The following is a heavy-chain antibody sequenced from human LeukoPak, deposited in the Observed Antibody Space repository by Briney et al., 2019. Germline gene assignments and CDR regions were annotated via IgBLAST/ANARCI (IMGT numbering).Heavy chain of an antibody. Sequence: GGSLRLSCAASGFNFSAYAMDWVRLAPGRGLEWVSSISTTSDYMYYAGSVRGRFTISRDNAKNSLYLQMNSLKTDDTAVYYCARGDISGITVFGVVNPEYFLHWGQGTLVTVSS. J-gene: IGHJ1*01. V-gene: IGHV3-21*01. CDR3: ARGDISGITVFGVVNPEYFLH. CDR1: GFNFSAYA. CDR2: ISTTSDYM. D-gene: IGHD3-3*01.